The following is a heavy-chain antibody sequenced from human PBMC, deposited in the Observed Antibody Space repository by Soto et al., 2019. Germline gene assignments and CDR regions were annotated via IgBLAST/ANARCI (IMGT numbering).Heavy chain of an antibody. V-gene: IGHV4-39*01. D-gene: IGHD3-22*01. CDR2: IYSTENT. Sequence: PSETLSLTCAVSGGSVSSNSYSWGWIRQSPGKGLEWIATIYSTENTYYHPSLLSRVTISVDTSMNEFSLRLSSVTAADTAVYYCARGFYDSEGYSNPFDNWGQGTLVTSPQ. J-gene: IGHJ4*02. CDR1: GGSVSSNSYS. CDR3: ARGFYDSEGYSNPFDN.